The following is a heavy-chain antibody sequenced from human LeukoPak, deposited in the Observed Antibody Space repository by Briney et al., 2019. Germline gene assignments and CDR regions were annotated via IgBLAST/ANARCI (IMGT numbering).Heavy chain of an antibody. CDR3: AKRPDCSTTNCFRFEY. CDR2: INGDGGST. CDR1: GFTFSTYA. Sequence: GGSLRLSCAACGFTFSTYAMSWVRQAPGQGLEWVSSINGDGGSTYYAESVKGRFTVSRHNSKNTLYVQMDSLRAEDTAVYYCAKRPDCSTTNCFRFEYWGQGTLVTVSS. D-gene: IGHD2-2*01. J-gene: IGHJ4*02. V-gene: IGHV3-23*01.